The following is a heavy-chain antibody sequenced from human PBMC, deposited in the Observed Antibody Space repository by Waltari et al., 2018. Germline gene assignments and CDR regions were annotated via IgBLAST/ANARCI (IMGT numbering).Heavy chain of an antibody. Sequence: QVQLVQSGAEVKKPGSSVKVSCKASGGTFTSYALSRVRQAPGQGLEWMGGIIPILGIANYAQKFQGRVTITADESTSTAYMELSSLRSEDTAVYYCARQLSPLGDFDYWGQGTLVTVSS. CDR3: ARQLSPLGDFDY. CDR2: IIPILGIA. J-gene: IGHJ4*02. CDR1: GGTFTSYA. V-gene: IGHV1-69*04. D-gene: IGHD3-16*02.